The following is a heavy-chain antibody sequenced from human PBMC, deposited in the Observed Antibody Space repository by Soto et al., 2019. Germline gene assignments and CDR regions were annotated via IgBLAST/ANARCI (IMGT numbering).Heavy chain of an antibody. CDR2: IQHGGST. J-gene: IGHJ6*04. D-gene: IGHD4-17*01. CDR3: ARAHYGDYGYGMDV. Sequence: QLQLQESGSGLVKPSQTLSLTCAVSGGSISSGGYSWSWIRQPPGKGLEWIGYIQHGGSTYYNPSPKSRVTISVDTSKTHFSPKLTSVIAADTAVYYCARAHYGDYGYGMDVWGEGPTVTVAS. CDR1: GGSISSGGYS. V-gene: IGHV4-30-2*01.